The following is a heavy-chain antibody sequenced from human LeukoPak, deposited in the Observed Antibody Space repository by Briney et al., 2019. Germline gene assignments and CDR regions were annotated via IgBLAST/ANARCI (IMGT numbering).Heavy chain of an antibody. J-gene: IGHJ3*02. CDR1: GGSISSSSYY. CDR2: FYYSGST. CDR3: ARARVADCSSTSCHLDAFDI. V-gene: IGHV4-39*07. Sequence: SETLSLTCTVSGGSISSSSYYWGWIRQPPGKGLEWIGSFYYSGSTYYNPSLKSRVTISVDTSKNQFSLKLSSVTAADTAVYYCARARVADCSSTSCHLDAFDIWGQGTMVTVSS. D-gene: IGHD2-2*01.